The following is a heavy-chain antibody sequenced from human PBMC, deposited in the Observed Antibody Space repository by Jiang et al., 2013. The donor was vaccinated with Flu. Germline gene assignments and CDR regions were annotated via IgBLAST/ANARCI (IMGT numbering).Heavy chain of an antibody. D-gene: IGHD2-15*01. V-gene: IGHV1-3*01. CDR1: A. CDR3: ARAGHCSGGSCYSEWFDP. CDR2: INAGNGNX. J-gene: IGHJ5*02. Sequence: AMHWCDQAPDQRLEWMGWINAGNGNXKYSQKFQGRVTITRDTSASTAYMELSSLRSEDTAVYYCARAGHCSGGSCYSEWFDPWGQGTLVTVSS.